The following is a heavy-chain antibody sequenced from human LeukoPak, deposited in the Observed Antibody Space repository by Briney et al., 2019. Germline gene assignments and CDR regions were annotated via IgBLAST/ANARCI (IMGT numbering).Heavy chain of an antibody. CDR3: ARVTTQSGYYYYYMDV. V-gene: IGHV3-21*01. CDR1: GFTFSSYS. D-gene: IGHD4-11*01. J-gene: IGHJ6*03. CDR2: ISSSSSYI. Sequence: PGGSLRLSCAASGFTFSSYSMNWVRQAPGKGLEWVSSISSSSSYIYYADSVKGRFTISRDNAKNSLYLQMNSLRAEDTAVYYCARVTTQSGYYYYYMDVWGEGTTVTVSS.